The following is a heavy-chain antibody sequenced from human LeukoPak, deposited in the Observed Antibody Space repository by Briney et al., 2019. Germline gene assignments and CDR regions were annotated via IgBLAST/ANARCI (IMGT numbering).Heavy chain of an antibody. D-gene: IGHD2-2*01. J-gene: IGHJ4*02. CDR3: ARDEVRYCSSTSCPNFDY. Sequence: GGSLRLSCAASGVTFSSYAMHWVRPAPGKGLEWVAVISYDGSNKYYADSVKGRFTISRDNSKNTLYLQMNRLRAEDTAVYYCARDEVRYCSSTSCPNFDYWGQGTLVTVSS. CDR2: ISYDGSNK. CDR1: GVTFSSYA. V-gene: IGHV3-30-3*01.